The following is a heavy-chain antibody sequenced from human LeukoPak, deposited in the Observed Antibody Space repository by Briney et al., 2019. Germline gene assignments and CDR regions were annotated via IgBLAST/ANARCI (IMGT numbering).Heavy chain of an antibody. V-gene: IGHV1-69*06. Sequence: SVKVSCKASGGSFSAYSFSWVRQAPGQGLEWMGGIIPIFGTTTYAQKFQGRVVITADKSTSTAYMELSSLRSEDTAVYYCARDFGRNIAVAGTGAFDIWGQGTMVTVSS. CDR1: GGSFSAYS. D-gene: IGHD6-19*01. CDR2: IIPIFGTT. J-gene: IGHJ3*02. CDR3: ARDFGRNIAVAGTGAFDI.